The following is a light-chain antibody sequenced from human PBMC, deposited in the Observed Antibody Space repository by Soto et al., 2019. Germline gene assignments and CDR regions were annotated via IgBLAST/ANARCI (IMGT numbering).Light chain of an antibody. Sequence: QSVLTQPASVSGSPGQSITISCTGTSSDVGGYNYVSWYQQHPGKAPKLMIYDVSNRPSGVSNRFSGSKSGNPASLTISGLHAEDEADYYCNSYTGSSTPYVFGTGTKLTVL. CDR3: NSYTGSSTPYV. J-gene: IGLJ1*01. CDR1: SSDVGGYNY. V-gene: IGLV2-14*01. CDR2: DVS.